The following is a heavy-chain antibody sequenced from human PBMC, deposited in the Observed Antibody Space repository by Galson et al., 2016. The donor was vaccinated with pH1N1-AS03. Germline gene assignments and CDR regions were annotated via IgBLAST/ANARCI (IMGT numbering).Heavy chain of an antibody. Sequence: SVKVSCKVSGYTLSELSMYWVRQAPGKGLEWLGSLHPEDGKIIYAQRFQGRITMTEDKSTDTAYMELSSLTSEDTATYYCASKSPGDGYYFDDWGQGTLVTVRS. J-gene: IGHJ4*02. CDR1: GYTLSELS. CDR2: LHPEDGKI. CDR3: ASKSPGDGYYFDD. V-gene: IGHV1-24*01. D-gene: IGHD3-10*01.